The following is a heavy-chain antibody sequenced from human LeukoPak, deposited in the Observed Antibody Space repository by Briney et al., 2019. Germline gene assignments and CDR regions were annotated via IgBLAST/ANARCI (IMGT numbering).Heavy chain of an antibody. Sequence: PSETLSLTCTVSGGSISSYYWSWIRQPAGKGLEWIGRIYTSGSTNYNPSLKSRVTMSVDTSKNQFSLKLSSVTAADTAVYYCARSADSPLGVTWFDPWGQGTLVTVPS. J-gene: IGHJ5*02. D-gene: IGHD2-21*02. CDR3: ARSADSPLGVTWFDP. CDR2: IYTSGST. V-gene: IGHV4-4*07. CDR1: GGSISSYY.